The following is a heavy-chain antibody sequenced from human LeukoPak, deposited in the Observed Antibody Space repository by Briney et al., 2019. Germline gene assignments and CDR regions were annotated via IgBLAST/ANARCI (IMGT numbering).Heavy chain of an antibody. V-gene: IGHV4-4*07. Sequence: SETLSLTCTVSGGSISSYYWSWIRQPAGKGLEWIGRIYTSGSTNYNPSLKRRVTMSVDTSKNQFSLKLSSVTAADTAVYYCARENYYDSSGYTFDYWGQGTLVTVSS. CDR3: ARENYYDSSGYTFDY. J-gene: IGHJ4*02. CDR2: IYTSGST. CDR1: GGSISSYY. D-gene: IGHD3-22*01.